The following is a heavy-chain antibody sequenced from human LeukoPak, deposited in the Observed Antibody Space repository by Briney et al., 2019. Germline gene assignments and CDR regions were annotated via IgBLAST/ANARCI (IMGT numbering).Heavy chain of an antibody. J-gene: IGHJ4*02. D-gene: IGHD1-26*01. CDR3: ARQGYTASYYFLDF. CDR2: IYATGST. CDR1: GDFIRSYW. V-gene: IGHV4-4*07. Sequence: SETLSLTCDVSGDFIRSYWWGWVRQPAGKGLEWIGRIYATGSTKFNPSLKSRLTMSMDTSTNQLSRKLSLKLTSVTAADTAVYFCARQGYTASYYFLDFWSQGTLVTVSP.